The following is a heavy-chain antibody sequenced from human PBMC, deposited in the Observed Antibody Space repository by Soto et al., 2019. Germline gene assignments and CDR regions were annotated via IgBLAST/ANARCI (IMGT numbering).Heavy chain of an antibody. CDR2: ISATGGST. D-gene: IGHD4-17*01. J-gene: IGHJ6*03. V-gene: IGHV3-23*01. CDR3: VKHYGLNYYYYMDV. Sequence: GGSLRLSCAASGFTFSSYAMSWARQAPGKGLEWVSGISATGGSTYYADSVKGRFTISRDSSKSTVYLQMNSLRAEDTAVYYCVKHYGLNYYYYMDVWGKGTTVTVSS. CDR1: GFTFSSYA.